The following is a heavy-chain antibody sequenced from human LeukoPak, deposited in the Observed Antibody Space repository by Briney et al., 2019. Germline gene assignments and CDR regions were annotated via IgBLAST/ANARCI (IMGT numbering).Heavy chain of an antibody. CDR1: GFSFSDYD. D-gene: IGHD3-16*01. Sequence: GGSLRLSCSASGFSFSDYDMNWVRQAPGKGLEWVAAISGRSSHVYYGESVKGRFTISRDNAKNSLYLQLDSLGVEDTAVYYCGRAFPPLRTSSAGDLWGQGTLVTVSS. J-gene: IGHJ1*01. V-gene: IGHV3-21*01. CDR3: GRAFPPLRTSSAGDL. CDR2: ISGRSSHV.